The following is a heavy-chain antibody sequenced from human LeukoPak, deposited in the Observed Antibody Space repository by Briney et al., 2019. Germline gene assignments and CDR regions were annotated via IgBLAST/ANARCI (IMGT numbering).Heavy chain of an antibody. V-gene: IGHV3-23*01. Sequence: GGSLRLSCAASGFTFSSYAMSWVRQAPGKGLEWVSAISGSGGSTYYADSVKGRFTISRDNSKNTLYLQMNSLRAEDTAIYYCARDLISGATKSYYGMDVWGQGTTVTVSS. J-gene: IGHJ6*02. CDR1: GFTFSSYA. CDR2: ISGSGGST. CDR3: ARDLISGATKSYYGMDV. D-gene: IGHD1-26*01.